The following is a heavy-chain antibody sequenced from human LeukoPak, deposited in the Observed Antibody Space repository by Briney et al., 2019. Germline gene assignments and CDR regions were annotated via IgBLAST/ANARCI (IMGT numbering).Heavy chain of an antibody. J-gene: IGHJ6*02. Sequence: GASVTVSCKASGYTFTSYGISWVRQAPGQGLEWMGWISAYNGNTNYAQKLQGRVTMTTDTSTSTAYMELRSLRSDDTAVYYCARNVWFGETAPPYYYYYGMDVWGQGTTVTVSS. CDR3: ARNVWFGETAPPYYYYYGMDV. CDR1: GYTFTSYG. CDR2: ISAYNGNT. D-gene: IGHD3-10*01. V-gene: IGHV1-18*01.